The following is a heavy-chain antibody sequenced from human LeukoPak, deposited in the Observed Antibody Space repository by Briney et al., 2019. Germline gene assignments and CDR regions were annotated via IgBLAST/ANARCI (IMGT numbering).Heavy chain of an antibody. D-gene: IGHD6-19*01. V-gene: IGHV4-39*01. CDR2: IYYSGST. J-gene: IGHJ6*02. CDR3: ARRRRGVAVAGTWDYYYYGMDV. CDR1: GGSISSSSYY. Sequence: TSETLSLTCTVSGGSISSSSYYWGWIRQPPGKGLEWIGSIYYSGSTYYNPSLKSRVTISVDMSKNQFSLKLSSVTAADTAVYYCARRRRGVAVAGTWDYYYYGMDVWGQGTTVTVSS.